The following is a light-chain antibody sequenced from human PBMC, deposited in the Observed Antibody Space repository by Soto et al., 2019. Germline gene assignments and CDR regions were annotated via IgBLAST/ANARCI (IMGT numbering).Light chain of an antibody. V-gene: IGKV1-5*01. CDR1: QNINNW. CDR3: QHMRT. J-gene: IGKJ1*01. Sequence: DIPMTQSPSTLSASIGDRVTITCRASQNINNWIAWYQQKPGKAPKFLIYDASTLESGVPSRVSGSGFGTEFSLTISSLQPDDFGSYYCQHMRTFGQGTKVEMK. CDR2: DAS.